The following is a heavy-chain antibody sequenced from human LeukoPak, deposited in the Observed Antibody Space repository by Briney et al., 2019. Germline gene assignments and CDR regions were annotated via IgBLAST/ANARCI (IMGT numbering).Heavy chain of an antibody. CDR1: GLTFSSYA. V-gene: IGHV3-30-3*01. CDR3: ARLLALNYDFWSGYYNFDY. Sequence: PGGSLRLSCAASGLTFSSYAMHWVRQAPGKGLEWVAVISYDGSNKYYADSVKGRFTISRDNSKNTLYLQMNSLRAEDTAVYYCARLLALNYDFWSGYYNFDYWGQGTLVTVSS. J-gene: IGHJ4*02. D-gene: IGHD3-3*01. CDR2: ISYDGSNK.